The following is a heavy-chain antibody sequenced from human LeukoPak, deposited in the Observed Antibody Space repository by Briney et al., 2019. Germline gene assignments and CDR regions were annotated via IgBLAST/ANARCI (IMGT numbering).Heavy chain of an antibody. CDR3: ARALTPGYCSGGTCSYFDY. CDR2: IYYSGST. J-gene: IGHJ4*02. D-gene: IGHD2-15*01. V-gene: IGHV4-39*07. Sequence: SETLSLTCTVSGGSISSSSYYWGWIRQPPGKGLEWIGSIYYSGSTYYNPSLKSRATISVDTSKNQFSLKVSSVTAADTAVYYCARALTPGYCSGGTCSYFDYWGQGTLVTVSS. CDR1: GGSISSSSYY.